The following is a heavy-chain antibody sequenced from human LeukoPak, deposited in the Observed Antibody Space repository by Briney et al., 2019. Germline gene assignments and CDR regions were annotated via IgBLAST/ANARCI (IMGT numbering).Heavy chain of an antibody. D-gene: IGHD4-17*01. V-gene: IGHV4-39*01. CDR2: IYYSGDT. J-gene: IGHJ4*02. Sequence: TETLSLTCTVSGGSISISNYYCGWIRQPPGKGLEWIGTIYYSGDTYYNPSLKSRVTISEDTPKNQFSLKLNSLTAADTAVYYCVRLDYGDYGSFDNWGQGTLVTVSS. CDR3: VRLDYGDYGSFDN. CDR1: GGSISISNYY.